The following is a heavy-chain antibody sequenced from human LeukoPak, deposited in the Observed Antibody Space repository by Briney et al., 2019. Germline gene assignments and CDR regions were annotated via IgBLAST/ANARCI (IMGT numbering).Heavy chain of an antibody. CDR3: ASLGYCSSTSCHWFDP. J-gene: IGHJ5*02. CDR2: INPNSGGT. Sequence: ASVTVSCKASGYTFTGYYMHWVRQAPGQGLEWMGWINPNSGGTDYAQKFQGRVTITRDTSISTAYMELSRLRSDDTAVYYCASLGYCSSTSCHWFDPWGQGTLVTVSS. D-gene: IGHD2-2*01. V-gene: IGHV1-2*02. CDR1: GYTFTGYY.